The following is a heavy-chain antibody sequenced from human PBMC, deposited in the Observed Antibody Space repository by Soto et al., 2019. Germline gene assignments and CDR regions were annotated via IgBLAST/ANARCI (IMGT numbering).Heavy chain of an antibody. Sequence: QITLKESGPTLVKPTQTLTLTCTFSGFSLNTGGLGVGWIRQPPGKALEWLALIYWDNDKRYSPSLMSRLTIHKDTSKNQVVLTMTNMDPVDAATYYCVHSRCGGDCLQSYSSHYYYGMDVWGQGTAVTVSS. D-gene: IGHD2-21*02. V-gene: IGHV2-5*02. CDR1: GFSLNTGGLG. J-gene: IGHJ6*02. CDR3: VHSRCGGDCLQSYSSHYYYGMDV. CDR2: IYWDNDK.